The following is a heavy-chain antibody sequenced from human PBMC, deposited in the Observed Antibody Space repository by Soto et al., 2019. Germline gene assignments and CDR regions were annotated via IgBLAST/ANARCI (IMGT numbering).Heavy chain of an antibody. CDR2: ISGSGDNT. CDR3: AKGSSTSCYGGDFDY. Sequence: EVQLLESGGGLVQPGGSLRLSCAASGFTFSTYAMSWVRQAPGKGLEWVSAISGSGDNTYYADPVKGRFTISRDNSKNTVYMQMNSLRAGDTAVYYCAKGSSTSCYGGDFDYWGQGTLVTVSS. V-gene: IGHV3-23*01. D-gene: IGHD2-2*01. CDR1: GFTFSTYA. J-gene: IGHJ4*02.